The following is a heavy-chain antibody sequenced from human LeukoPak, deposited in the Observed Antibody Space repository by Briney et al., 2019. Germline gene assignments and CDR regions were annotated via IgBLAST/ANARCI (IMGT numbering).Heavy chain of an antibody. J-gene: IGHJ4*02. Sequence: PGGSLRLSCAASGFTFSSYSMNWVRQAPGKGLECVSSISSSSSYIYYADSVKGRFTISRDNAKNSLYLQMNSLRAEDTAVYYCARDPSNSGSYSRLDQWGQGTLVTVSS. D-gene: IGHD1-26*01. CDR3: ARDPSNSGSYSRLDQ. CDR2: ISSSSSYI. CDR1: GFTFSSYS. V-gene: IGHV3-21*01.